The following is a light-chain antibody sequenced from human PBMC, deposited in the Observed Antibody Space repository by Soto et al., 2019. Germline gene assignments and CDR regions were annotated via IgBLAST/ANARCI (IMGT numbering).Light chain of an antibody. CDR3: QRLSNGPIT. V-gene: IGKV3-11*01. CDR2: DAS. J-gene: IGKJ5*01. CDR1: QSVSSY. Sequence: EIVLTQSPATLSLSPGERATLSCRASQSVSSYLAWYQQKPGQAPRLLIYDASNRATGIPARFSGSGSGTDFTLTIASLEHEDFEVNYCQRLSNGPITSGQGTRRKIK.